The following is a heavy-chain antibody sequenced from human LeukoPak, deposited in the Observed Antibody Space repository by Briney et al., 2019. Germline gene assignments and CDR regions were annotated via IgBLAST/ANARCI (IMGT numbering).Heavy chain of an antibody. V-gene: IGHV3-23*01. CDR1: GFTFSSYA. Sequence: GGSLRLSCAASGFTFSSYAMSWVRQAPGKGLEWVSAISGSGGSTYYADSVKGRFTISRDNSKNTLYLQMNSLRPEDTAVYYCAKDVRGYSGYGVLDYWGQGTLVTVSS. CDR3: AKDVRGYSGYGVLDY. CDR2: ISGSGGST. D-gene: IGHD5-12*01. J-gene: IGHJ4*02.